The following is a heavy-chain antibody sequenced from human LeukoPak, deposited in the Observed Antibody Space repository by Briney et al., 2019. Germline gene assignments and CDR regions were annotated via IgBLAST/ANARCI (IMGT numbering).Heavy chain of an antibody. CDR1: GGSVSSSSYY. CDR3: ARHTLTWIHLWSDFWFDP. V-gene: IGHV4-39*01. Sequence: SETLSLTCTVSGGSVSSSSYYWGWIRQPPGKGLEWIGSIDYSGTTYYNPSLKSRVTISVDTSKNQFSLKLSSVTAADTAVYYCARHTLTWIHLWSDFWFDPWGQGTLVTVSS. J-gene: IGHJ5*02. CDR2: IDYSGTT. D-gene: IGHD5-18*01.